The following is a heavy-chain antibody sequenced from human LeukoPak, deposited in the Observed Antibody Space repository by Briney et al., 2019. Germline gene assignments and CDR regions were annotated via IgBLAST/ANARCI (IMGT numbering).Heavy chain of an antibody. CDR2: ISSSGGTI. Sequence: GGSLRLSCAASGLTFSDYFLSWIRQPPGKGLEWVSYISSSGGTIYYADSVKGRFTISRDNAKNSLYLQMNSLRAEDTAVYYCARVHNRFFDYWGQGALVTVSP. D-gene: IGHD1-14*01. CDR3: ARVHNRFFDY. CDR1: GLTFSDYF. J-gene: IGHJ4*02. V-gene: IGHV3-11*01.